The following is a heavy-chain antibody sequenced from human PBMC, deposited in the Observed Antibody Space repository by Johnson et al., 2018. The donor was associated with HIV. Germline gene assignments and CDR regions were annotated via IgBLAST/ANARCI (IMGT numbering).Heavy chain of an antibody. J-gene: IGHJ3*02. V-gene: IGHV3-33*01. CDR2: LWYDGTTA. Sequence: QVQLVESGGDMVQPGRSLRLSCAASGFNFNIYGMHWVRQAPGTGLAWVAILWYDGTTAFYADSVKGRFTVSRDNSKKTLVLQMNGGRAEDTAVYYCAREGRTGPDTFDIWGQGTMLTVSS. CDR1: GFNFNIYG. CDR3: AREGRTGPDTFDI.